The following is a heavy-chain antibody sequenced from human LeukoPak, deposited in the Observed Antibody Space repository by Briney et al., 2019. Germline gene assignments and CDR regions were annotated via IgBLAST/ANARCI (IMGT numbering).Heavy chain of an antibody. J-gene: IGHJ4*02. CDR2: ISAYNGKN. D-gene: IGHD6-13*01. CDR1: ASGFTIYG. Sequence: AAGNVPFKSSASGFTIYGISWVRQRPAPGLEWMWWISAYNGKNNYAQKIQGIVTMTTDTSTSTAHLELRRLRSDDTAEYYCARFRIAAAGNSDYWGQGALVTVSS. CDR3: ARFRIAAAGNSDY. V-gene: IGHV1-18*01.